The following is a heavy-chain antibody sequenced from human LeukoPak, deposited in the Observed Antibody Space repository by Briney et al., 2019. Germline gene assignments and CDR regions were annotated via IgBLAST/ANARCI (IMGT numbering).Heavy chain of an antibody. J-gene: IGHJ6*03. CDR3: ARARDCSSSSCLYYYYYYMDV. D-gene: IGHD2-2*01. CDR2: IYSGGST. CDR1: GFTVSSNY. V-gene: IGHV3-53*01. Sequence: GGSLRLSCAASGFTVSSNYMSWVRQAPGKGLEWVSVIYSGGSTYYADSVKGRFTISRDNAKNSLYLQMNSLRAEDTAVYYCARARDCSSSSCLYYYYYYMDVWGKGTTVTVSS.